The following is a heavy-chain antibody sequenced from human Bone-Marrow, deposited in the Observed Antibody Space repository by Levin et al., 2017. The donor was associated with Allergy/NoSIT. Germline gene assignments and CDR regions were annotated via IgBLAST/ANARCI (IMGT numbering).Heavy chain of an antibody. Sequence: PSETLSLTCTVSGGSISSGSYYWSWIRQPAGKGLEWIGRTYISGSANYNPSLKSRVTISVDMYKNQFSLKLTSVTAADTAVYYCATEEWLVAGPFRHWGQGTLVTVSS. V-gene: IGHV4-61*02. CDR2: TYISGSA. D-gene: IGHD6-19*01. CDR3: ATEEWLVAGPFRH. CDR1: GGSISSGSYY. J-gene: IGHJ1*01.